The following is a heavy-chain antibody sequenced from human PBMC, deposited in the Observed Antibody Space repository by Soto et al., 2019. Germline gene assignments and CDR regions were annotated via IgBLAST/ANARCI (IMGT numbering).Heavy chain of an antibody. CDR2: IDHSGST. D-gene: IGHD3-22*01. J-gene: IGHJ3*02. V-gene: IGHV4-30-2*01. CDR3: ARGPYDSSGFYSAFDI. CDR1: GGSISSGAYS. Sequence: SATRWVTWSVSGGSISSGAYSWSWIRQPPGKGLEWIGYIDHSGSTYYSPSLKSRVTVSVDRSKNQFSLKLSSVTAADTAVFYCARGPYDSSGFYSAFDIWGQGTMVTVSS.